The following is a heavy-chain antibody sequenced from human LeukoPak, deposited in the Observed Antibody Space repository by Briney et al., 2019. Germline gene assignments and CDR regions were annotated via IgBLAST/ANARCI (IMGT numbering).Heavy chain of an antibody. J-gene: IGHJ4*02. CDR2: INPSGGST. Sequence: ASVKVSCKASGYTFTRYYMHWVRQAPGQGLEWMGIINPSGGSTNYAQKFQGRVTMTRDTSINTAYMELRRLRSDDTAVYYCARDYSTTGSFGYWGQGTLVTVSS. V-gene: IGHV1-46*01. CDR1: GYTFTRYY. CDR3: ARDYSTTGSFGY. D-gene: IGHD4-17*01.